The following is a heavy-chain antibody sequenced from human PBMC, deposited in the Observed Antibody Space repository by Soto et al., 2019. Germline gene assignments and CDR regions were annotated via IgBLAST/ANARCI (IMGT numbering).Heavy chain of an antibody. CDR3: AKPAGGTALRYDAFDI. D-gene: IGHD5-18*01. Sequence: GGSLRLSCVASAFTFSNYAMSWVSKAPGKGLEWVSGISSSGGAAYSADSVTGRFIISRDNSKNTLFLQMNSLRAEDTAVYFCAKPAGGTALRYDAFDIWGQGTLVTVSS. V-gene: IGHV3-23*01. J-gene: IGHJ3*02. CDR1: AFTFSNYA. CDR2: ISSSGGAA.